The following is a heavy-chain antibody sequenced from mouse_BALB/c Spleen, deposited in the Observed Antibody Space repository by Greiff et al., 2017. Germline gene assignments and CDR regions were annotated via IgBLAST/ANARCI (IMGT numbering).Heavy chain of an antibody. Sequence: EVQLQESGGGLVKLGGSLKLSCAASGFTFSSYYMSWVRQTPEKRLELVAAINSNGGSTYYPDTVKGRFTISRDNAKNTLYLQMSSLKSEDTALYYCARHRDYYGSSPFANWGQGTLVTVSA. V-gene: IGHV5-6-2*01. CDR2: INSNGGST. CDR1: GFTFSSYY. D-gene: IGHD1-1*01. CDR3: ARHRDYYGSSPFAN. J-gene: IGHJ3*01.